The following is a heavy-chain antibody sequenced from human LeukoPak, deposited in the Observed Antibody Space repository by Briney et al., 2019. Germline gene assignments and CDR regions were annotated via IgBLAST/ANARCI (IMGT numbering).Heavy chain of an antibody. CDR3: ARDSGVAGTYYDYVWGSYRYTDAFDI. J-gene: IGHJ3*02. V-gene: IGHV3-48*01. D-gene: IGHD3-16*02. CDR1: GFTFSSYS. Sequence: PGGSLRLSCAASGFTFSSYSMNWVRQAPGKGLEWVSYISSSSSSTIYYADSVKGRFTISRDNAKNSLYLQMNSLRAEDTAVYYCARDSGVAGTYYDYVWGSYRYTDAFDIWGQGTMVTVSS. CDR2: ISSSSSSTI.